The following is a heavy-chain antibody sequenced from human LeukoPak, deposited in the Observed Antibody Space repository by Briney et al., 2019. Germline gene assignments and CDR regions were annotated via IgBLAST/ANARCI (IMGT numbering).Heavy chain of an antibody. Sequence: GESLKISCKGSGCSFTSYWIGWVRQMPGKGLEWMGIIYPGDSDTRYSPSFQGQVTISADKSISTAYLQWSSLKASDTAMYYCARHDHDTLTGYYNWGQGTLVTVSS. V-gene: IGHV5-51*01. D-gene: IGHD3-9*01. J-gene: IGHJ4*02. CDR1: GCSFTSYW. CDR3: ARHDHDTLTGYYN. CDR2: IYPGDSDT.